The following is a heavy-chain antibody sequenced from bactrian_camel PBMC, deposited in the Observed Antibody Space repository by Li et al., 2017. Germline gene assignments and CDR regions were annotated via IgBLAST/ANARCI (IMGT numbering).Heavy chain of an antibody. CDR3: AVRGGGAWSEDHFHY. D-gene: IGHD7*01. CDR1: GYAYGPLC. CDR2: IDSDGST. J-gene: IGHJ4*01. Sequence: HVQLVESGGDSVQIGGSLRLSCVASGYAYGPLCMAWFRQGSGKEREGVAAIDSDGSTTYADSVKGRFTISLDNAGDTVYLQMNSLKPEDTAMYYCAVRGGGAWSEDHFHYWGQGTQVTVS. V-gene: IGHV3S53*01.